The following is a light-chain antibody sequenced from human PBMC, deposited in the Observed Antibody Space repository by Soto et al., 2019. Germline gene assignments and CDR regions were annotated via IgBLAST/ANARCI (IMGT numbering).Light chain of an antibody. CDR1: QGISSA. V-gene: IGKV1D-13*01. CDR3: QQFNNYPPSIT. J-gene: IGKJ5*01. Sequence: AIPLTQSPSSLSASVGDRVTITCRASQGISSALAWYQQKPGKAPKLLIYDASSLASGVPSRFSGSGSGTDVTLTISSLQPEDFASYYCQQFNNYPPSITFGQGTQLEI. CDR2: DAS.